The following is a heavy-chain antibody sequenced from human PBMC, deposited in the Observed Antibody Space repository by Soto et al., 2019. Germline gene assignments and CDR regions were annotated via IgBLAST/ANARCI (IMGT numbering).Heavy chain of an antibody. CDR3: AAVSRDSSSSLYYFDY. CDR2: IVVGSGNT. CDR1: GFTCTSSA. Sequence: SVKVSCKASGFTCTSSAVQWVRQARGQRLEWIGWIVVGSGNTNYAQKFQERITITRDMSTSTAYMELSSLRSEDTAVYYCAAVSRDSSSSLYYFDYWGQGTLVTVSS. D-gene: IGHD6-6*01. J-gene: IGHJ4*02. V-gene: IGHV1-58*01.